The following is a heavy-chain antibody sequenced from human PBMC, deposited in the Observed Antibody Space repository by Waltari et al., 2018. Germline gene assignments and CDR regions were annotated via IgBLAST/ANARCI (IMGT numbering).Heavy chain of an antibody. J-gene: IGHJ3*02. CDR2: IYYSGST. V-gene: IGHV4-31*03. CDR3: ARGVRWFGELLNAFDI. Sequence: QVQLQESGPGLVKPSQTLSLTCTVSGGSISSGGYYWSWIRPPPWNGLEWIGYIYYSGSTYYNPSLKSRVTISVDTSKNQFSLKLSSVTAADTAVYYCARGVRWFGELLNAFDIWGQGTMVTVSS. CDR1: GGSISSGGYY. D-gene: IGHD3-10*01.